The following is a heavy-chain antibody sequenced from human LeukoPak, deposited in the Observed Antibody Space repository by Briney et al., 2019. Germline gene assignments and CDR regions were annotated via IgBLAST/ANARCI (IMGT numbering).Heavy chain of an antibody. V-gene: IGHV3-66*01. CDR2: IYSGGST. Sequence: GGSLRLSCAASGFTVSSNYMSWVRQAPGKGLEWVSVIYSGGSTYYADSVKGRFTISRDNSKNTLYLQMNSLRAEGTAVYYCAKDSGSRYSSSWLALYYYYYGMDVWGQGTTVTVSS. CDR3: AKDSGSRYSSSWLALYYYYYGMDV. CDR1: GFTVSSNY. D-gene: IGHD6-13*01. J-gene: IGHJ6*02.